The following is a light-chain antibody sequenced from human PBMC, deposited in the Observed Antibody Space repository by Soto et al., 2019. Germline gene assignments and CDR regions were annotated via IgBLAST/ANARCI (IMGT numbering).Light chain of an antibody. CDR3: AAWDDRLNGHVE. Sequence: QSVLTQPPSASGTPGQRVTISCSGTRFNIGSNTVSWYQQLLGTAPKLLIYSDNQRPSGVPERFSGSKSGTSASLAISGLQSEDEAHYYCAAWDDRLNGHVEFGGGTKVTVL. V-gene: IGLV1-44*01. CDR1: RFNIGSNT. J-gene: IGLJ2*01. CDR2: SDN.